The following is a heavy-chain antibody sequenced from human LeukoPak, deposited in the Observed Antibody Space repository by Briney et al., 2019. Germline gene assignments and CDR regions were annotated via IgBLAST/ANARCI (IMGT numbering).Heavy chain of an antibody. CDR1: GFTFSSHA. CDR3: AKLPHYDFWSGYSQYYFDY. J-gene: IGHJ4*02. D-gene: IGHD3-3*01. V-gene: IGHV3-23*01. CDR2: ISGSGGST. Sequence: GGSLRLPCAASGFTFSSHAMSWVRQAPGKGLEWVSAISGSGGSTYHGDSVKGRFTISRDNSRNTLYLQMNSLRAEDAAAYYCAKLPHYDFWSGYSQYYFDYWGQGSLVTVSS.